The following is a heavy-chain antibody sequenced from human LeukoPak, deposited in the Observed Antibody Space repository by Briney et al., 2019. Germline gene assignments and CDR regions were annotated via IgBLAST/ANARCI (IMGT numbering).Heavy chain of an antibody. D-gene: IGHD6-19*01. CDR2: ISSSGSTI. Sequence: GGSLRLSCAASGFTFSSYEMNWVRQAPGKGLEWVSYISSSGSTIYYADSVKGRFNISRDNAKKSLYLQMNSLRAEDTAVYYCARPYSSGWYEFDYWGQGTLVTVSS. CDR3: ARPYSSGWYEFDY. V-gene: IGHV3-48*03. J-gene: IGHJ4*02. CDR1: GFTFSSYE.